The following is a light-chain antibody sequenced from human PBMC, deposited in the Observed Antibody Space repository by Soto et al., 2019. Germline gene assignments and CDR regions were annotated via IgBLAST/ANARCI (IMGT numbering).Light chain of an antibody. CDR2: EVS. Sequence: QSALTQPASVSGSPGQSITISCTGTSRDVGYYNYVSWYQHHPGKVPKLMIYEVSNRPSGVSNRCSGSKSGNTASLAISGLQAEDESDYYCSSYTTSSTQVFGGGTKLTVL. CDR3: SSYTTSSTQV. V-gene: IGLV2-14*01. CDR1: SRDVGYYNY. J-gene: IGLJ3*02.